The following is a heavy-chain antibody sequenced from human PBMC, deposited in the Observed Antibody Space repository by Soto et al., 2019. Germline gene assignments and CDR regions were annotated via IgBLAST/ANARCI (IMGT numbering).Heavy chain of an antibody. CDR3: ARDFHYYGSGSLDWYFDL. V-gene: IGHV3-30-3*01. D-gene: IGHD3-10*01. J-gene: IGHJ2*01. CDR2: ISYDGSNK. CDR1: GFTFSSYA. Sequence: QVQLVESGGGVVQPGRSLRLSCAASGFTFSSYAMHWVRQAPGKGLEWVAVISYDGSNKYYADSVKGRFTISRDNSKNTRYLQMNSLRADDTAVYYCARDFHYYGSGSLDWYFDLWGRGTLVTVSS.